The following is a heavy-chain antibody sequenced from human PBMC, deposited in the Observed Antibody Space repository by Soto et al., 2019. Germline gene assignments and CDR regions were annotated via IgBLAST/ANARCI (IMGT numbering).Heavy chain of an antibody. CDR1: GGSFSGYY. CDR2: INHSAST. V-gene: IGHV4-34*01. D-gene: IGHD2-15*01. J-gene: IGHJ6*02. Sequence: QVQLQQWGAGLLKPSETLSLTCADYGGSFSGYYWSWIRQPTGKGLVCLGEINHSASTNYNPSLRSRVTRSVDRSKNESSLKLSSVTAADTAVYDCARGSCSGGSCYFWVGLGWGYGIDGWGQGTTVTVSS. CDR3: ARGSCSGGSCYFWVGLGWGYGIDG.